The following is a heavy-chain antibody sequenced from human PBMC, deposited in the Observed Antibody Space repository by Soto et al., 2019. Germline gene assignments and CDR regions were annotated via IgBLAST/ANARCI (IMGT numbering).Heavy chain of an antibody. CDR2: IYYSGST. J-gene: IGHJ4*02. CDR1: GGSIISSSYY. D-gene: IGHD6-13*01. V-gene: IGHV4-31*03. Sequence: SETLSLTCTVSGGSIISSSYYCGWIRQPPGKGLEWIGNIYYSGSTYYNPSLKSRVTISVDTSKNQFSLKLSSVTAADTAVYYCARVQLIQKGYFDYWGQGTLVTVSS. CDR3: ARVQLIQKGYFDY.